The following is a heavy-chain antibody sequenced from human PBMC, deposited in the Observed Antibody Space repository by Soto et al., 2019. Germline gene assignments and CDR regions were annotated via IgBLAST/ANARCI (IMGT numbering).Heavy chain of an antibody. CDR2: LDYIGTA. Sequence: SETRSLPCNVSDVPISSTSYNWGWIRHRPGKGLEWIWTLDYIGTAHYNPSLKRRINISADPSKNQISLTLTSVTAADTAVYYCARQGSYWGQGALVTVSS. V-gene: IGHV4-39*01. J-gene: IGHJ4*02. CDR3: ARQGSY. CDR1: DVPISSTSYN.